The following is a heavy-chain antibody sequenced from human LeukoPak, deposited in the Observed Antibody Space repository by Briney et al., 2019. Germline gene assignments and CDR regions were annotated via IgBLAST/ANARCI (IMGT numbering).Heavy chain of an antibody. J-gene: IGHJ4*02. Sequence: GGSLRLSCAASGFTFSSYGMHWVRQAPGKGLEWVAAISYDGSNKYYADSVKGRFTISRDNSKNTLYLQMNSLRAEDTAVYYCAKRDTMVFDYWGQGTLVTVSS. CDR1: GFTFSSYG. D-gene: IGHD3-10*01. CDR3: AKRDTMVFDY. CDR2: ISYDGSNK. V-gene: IGHV3-30*18.